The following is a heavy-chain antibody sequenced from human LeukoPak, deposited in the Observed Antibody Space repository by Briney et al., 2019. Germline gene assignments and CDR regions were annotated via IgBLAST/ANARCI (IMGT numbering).Heavy chain of an antibody. V-gene: IGHV3-23*01. J-gene: IGHJ4*02. CDR2: ITGPGSGT. Sequence: GGSLRLSCAASGFSLSTYAMTWVRQAPGKGLEWVSSITGPGSGTYYADSVKGRFTISRDHSKHTLYLQMNSLRAEDTAVYYWEKEAPLSQGSLPHFDDWGQGTLVTVSS. CDR1: GFSLSTYA. CDR3: EKEAPLSQGSLPHFDD. D-gene: IGHD3-22*01.